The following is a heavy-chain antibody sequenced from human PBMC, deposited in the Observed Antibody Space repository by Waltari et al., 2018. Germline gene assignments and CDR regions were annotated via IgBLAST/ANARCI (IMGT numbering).Heavy chain of an antibody. J-gene: IGHJ1*01. CDR2: IRYDGSKK. CDR3: AKESGWVGLVQPFAEYFQH. V-gene: IGHV3-30*02. CDR1: GFTFSSYG. Sequence: QVQLVESGGGVVQPGGSLRLSCAASGFTFSSYGMHWVRQAPGKGLEWVAFIRYDGSKKYYADYVKGRFTISRDNSKNTLYLQMNSLRAEDTAVYYCAKESGWVGLVQPFAEYFQHWGQGTLVTVSS. D-gene: IGHD6-19*01.